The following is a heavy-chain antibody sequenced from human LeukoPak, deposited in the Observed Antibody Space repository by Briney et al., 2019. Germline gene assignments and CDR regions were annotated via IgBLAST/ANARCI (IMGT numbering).Heavy chain of an antibody. CDR2: IYYSGST. CDR3: ARHGSGWFSRYSSSWYRVIDY. J-gene: IGHJ4*02. Sequence: SETLSLTCTVPGGSISSSSYYWGWIRQPPGKGLEWIGSIYYSGSTYYNPSLKSRVTISVDTSKNQFYLKLSSVTAADTAVYYCARHGSGWFSRYSSSWYRVIDYWGQGTLVTVSS. CDR1: GGSISSSSYY. V-gene: IGHV4-39*01. D-gene: IGHD6-13*01.